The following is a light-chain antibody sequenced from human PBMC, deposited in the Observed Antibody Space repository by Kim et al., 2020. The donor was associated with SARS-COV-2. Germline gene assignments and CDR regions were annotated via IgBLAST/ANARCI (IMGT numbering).Light chain of an antibody. CDR3: VEGTNTPRT. CDR1: RILVYSDGNTD. Sequence: PTSIYGRSSRILVYSDGNTDLTWFHQRPGQSPRRLVYKVSSPDSGIPDRSSGSGTGTDFTLKISRLEAVDVGSYYCVEGTNTPRTFAEATKVEIK. CDR2: KVS. V-gene: IGKV2-30*01. J-gene: IGKJ4*02.